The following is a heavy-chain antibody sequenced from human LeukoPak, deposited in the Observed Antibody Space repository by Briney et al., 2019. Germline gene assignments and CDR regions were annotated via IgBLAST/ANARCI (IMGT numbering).Heavy chain of an antibody. D-gene: IGHD3-22*01. J-gene: IGHJ4*02. V-gene: IGHV4-39*07. CDR1: GGSISSSSYY. Sequence: SETLSLTCTVSGGSISSSSYYWGWIRQPPGKGLEWIVSIYYSGSTYYNPSLKSRVTISVDTSKNQFSLKLSSVTAADTAVYYCARGGPHYYDSSGYWRDWGQGTLVTVSS. CDR2: IYYSGST. CDR3: ARGGPHYYDSSGYWRD.